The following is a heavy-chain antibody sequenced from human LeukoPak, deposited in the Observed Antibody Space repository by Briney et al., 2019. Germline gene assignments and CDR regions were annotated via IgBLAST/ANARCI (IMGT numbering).Heavy chain of an antibody. CDR3: ASERWSHLDY. V-gene: IGHV3-30*03. CDR1: GFTFSSYG. D-gene: IGHD4-23*01. Sequence: GGSLRLSCAASGFTFSSYGMHWVRQAPGKGLEWVAVMSYDGSNKYYADSVKGRFTISRDNSKNTLYLQMNSLRAEDTAVYYCASERWSHLDYWGQGTLVTVSS. CDR2: MSYDGSNK. J-gene: IGHJ4*02.